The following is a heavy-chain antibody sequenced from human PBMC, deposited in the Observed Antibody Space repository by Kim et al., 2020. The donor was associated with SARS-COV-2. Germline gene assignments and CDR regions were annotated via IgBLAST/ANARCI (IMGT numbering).Heavy chain of an antibody. CDR2: N. Sequence: NDYAVSVNSRISINPDTSKIQFSLQLNSVPPEDTAVFYCARGVLGGKGFDYWGQGTLVTVSS. D-gene: IGHD2-8*02. V-gene: IGHV6-1*01. J-gene: IGHJ4*02. CDR3: ARGVLGGKGFDY.